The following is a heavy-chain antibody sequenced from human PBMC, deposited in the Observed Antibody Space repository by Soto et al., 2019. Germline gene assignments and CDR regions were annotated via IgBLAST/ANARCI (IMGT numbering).Heavy chain of an antibody. CDR1: GFTFSVFG. CDR3: AKTITLSPSDDSRGRGALIDH. D-gene: IGHD6-19*01. CDR2: ISHEGNSK. V-gene: IGHV3-30*18. Sequence: GGSLRLSCAASGFTFSVFGMHWVRQAPGKGPEWVAVISHEGNSKHYADSVKGRFTISRDNAKNTLSLLMDSLRPEDTALYYCAKTITLSPSDDSRGRGALIDHWGQGTLVTVSS. J-gene: IGHJ4*02.